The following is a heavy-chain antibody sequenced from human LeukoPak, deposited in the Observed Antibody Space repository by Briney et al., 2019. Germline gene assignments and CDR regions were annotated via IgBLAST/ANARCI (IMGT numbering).Heavy chain of an antibody. V-gene: IGHV4-34*01. J-gene: IGHJ6*03. Sequence: PSETLSLTCAVYGGSFSGYYWSWIRQPPGKGLEWIGEINHSGSTNYNPSLKSRVTISVDTSKNQFSLKLSSVTAADTAVYYCASTIYYYYMDVWGKGTTVTVSS. D-gene: IGHD3-10*01. CDR3: ASTIYYYYMDV. CDR1: GGSFSGYY. CDR2: INHSGST.